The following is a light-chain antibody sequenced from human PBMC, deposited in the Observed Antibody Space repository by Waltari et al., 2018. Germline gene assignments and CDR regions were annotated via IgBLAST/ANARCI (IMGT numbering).Light chain of an antibody. J-gene: IGLJ2*01. CDR3: SSYTSSNTLI. CDR2: DVS. CDR1: SSAVGTYNY. Sequence: QSALTQPASVSGSPGQSIPIFCSGTSSAVGTYNYFLWYQQHPGKAPRLMIYDVSHRPSGVANRFSGSKSGNTASLTISGLQAEDEAEYHCSSYTSSNTLIFGGGTKLTVL. V-gene: IGLV2-14*03.